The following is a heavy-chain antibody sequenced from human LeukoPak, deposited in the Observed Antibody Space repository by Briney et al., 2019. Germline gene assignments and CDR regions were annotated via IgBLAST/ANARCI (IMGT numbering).Heavy chain of an antibody. CDR3: ARDCTGGTCYDAFDI. Sequence: GGSLRLSCAASGFTFSSYGMHWVRQAPGKGLEWVTLTSYDGSNKYYADSVKGRFTISRDNSKNTLYLQMNSLRAGDTAVYYCARDCTGGTCYDAFDIWGQGTMVTVSS. CDR1: GFTFSSYG. D-gene: IGHD2-15*01. J-gene: IGHJ3*02. V-gene: IGHV3-30*03. CDR2: TSYDGSNK.